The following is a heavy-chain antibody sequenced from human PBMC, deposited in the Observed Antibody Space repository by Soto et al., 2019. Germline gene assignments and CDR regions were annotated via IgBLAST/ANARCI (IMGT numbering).Heavy chain of an antibody. J-gene: IGHJ4*02. V-gene: IGHV1-2*04. CDR3: ARSLYGDYVGY. D-gene: IGHD4-17*01. CDR1: GYTFTSYD. CDR2: INPNSGGT. Sequence: ASVKVSCKASGYTFTSYDINWVRQATGQGLEWMGWINPNSGGTNYAQKFQGWVTMTRDTSISTAYMELSRLRSDDTAVYYCARSLYGDYVGYWGQGTLVTVSS.